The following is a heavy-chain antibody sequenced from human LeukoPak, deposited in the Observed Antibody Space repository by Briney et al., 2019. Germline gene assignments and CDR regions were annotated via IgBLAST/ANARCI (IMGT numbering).Heavy chain of an antibody. CDR2: ISGSGSST. CDR3: AKDLPYYYDSSGSGDAFDI. Sequence: GGSLRLSCAASGFIFSNYGMNWVRQAPGKGLDWVSSISGSGSSTYYAESVKGRVTISRDNSQDTLYLQMNSLRAEDTAIYYCAKDLPYYYDSSGSGDAFDIWGRGTMVTVST. V-gene: IGHV3-23*01. CDR1: GFIFSNYG. J-gene: IGHJ3*02. D-gene: IGHD3-22*01.